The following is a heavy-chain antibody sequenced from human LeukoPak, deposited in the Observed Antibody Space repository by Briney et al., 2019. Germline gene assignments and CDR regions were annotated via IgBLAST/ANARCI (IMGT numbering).Heavy chain of an antibody. J-gene: IGHJ4*02. Sequence: KTSETLSLTCTVSGGSINSYYWSWIRQPPGKGLEWIGYIHYSGSTNYNPSLKSRVTMSVDTSKNQFSLVLRSVTAADTVVYYCVRGGPPTVTRFDYWGQGALVSVS. V-gene: IGHV4-59*01. CDR2: IHYSGST. D-gene: IGHD4-17*01. CDR1: GGSINSYY. CDR3: VRGGPPTVTRFDY.